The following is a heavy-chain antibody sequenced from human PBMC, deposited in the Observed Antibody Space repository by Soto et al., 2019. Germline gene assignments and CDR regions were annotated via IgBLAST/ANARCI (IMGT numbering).Heavy chain of an antibody. V-gene: IGHV4-34*01. J-gene: IGHJ4*02. CDR2: INHSGST. CDR3: ARARIAARRNFDY. D-gene: IGHD6-6*01. Sequence: SETLSLTCAVYGGSFSGYYWSWIRQPPGKGLEWIGEINHSGSTNYNPSLKSRVTISVDTSKNQFSLKLSSVTAADTAVYYCARARIAARRNFDYWGQGTLVTVSS. CDR1: GGSFSGYY.